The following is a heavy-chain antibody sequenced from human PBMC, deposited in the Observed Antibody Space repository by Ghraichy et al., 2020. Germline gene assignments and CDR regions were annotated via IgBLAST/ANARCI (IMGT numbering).Heavy chain of an antibody. CDR3: AREGYSDYSFDY. D-gene: IGHD5-12*01. CDR2: ISSSSSYI. Sequence: GGSLRLSCSASGFTFSSYSMNWVRQAPGKGLEWVSSISSSSSYIYYADSVKGRFTISRDNAKNSLYLQMNSLRAEDTAVYYCAREGYSDYSFDYWGQGTLVTISS. CDR1: GFTFSSYS. V-gene: IGHV3-21*01. J-gene: IGHJ4*02.